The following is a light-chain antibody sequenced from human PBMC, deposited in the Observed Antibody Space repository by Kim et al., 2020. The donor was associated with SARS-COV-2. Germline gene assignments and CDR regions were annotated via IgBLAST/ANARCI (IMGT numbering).Light chain of an antibody. V-gene: IGKV1-27*01. CDR1: HGISND. CDR3: QKYNGAPWA. J-gene: IGKJ1*01. Sequence: ASVGDRVTITCRASHGISNDLAWYQQKPGKVPKLLIYAASALRSGVPFRFSGSGSGTDFTLTISSLQPEDAASYYCQKYNGAPWAFGQGTKVDIK. CDR2: AAS.